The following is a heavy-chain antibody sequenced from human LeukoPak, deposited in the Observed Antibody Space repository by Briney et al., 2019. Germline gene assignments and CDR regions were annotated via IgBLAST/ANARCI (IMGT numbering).Heavy chain of an antibody. CDR3: ARRLANSSGHRDAFDI. Sequence: ETLSLTCTVSGGSISTYYWNWIRQPPGKGLEGIGYIYYSGSPSYNPSLRSRVTISVDTSKNQFSLKLSSVTAADTAVYYCARRLANSSGHRDAFDIWGQGAMVTVSS. D-gene: IGHD6-19*01. CDR1: GGSISTYY. J-gene: IGHJ3*02. CDR2: IYYSGSP. V-gene: IGHV4-59*08.